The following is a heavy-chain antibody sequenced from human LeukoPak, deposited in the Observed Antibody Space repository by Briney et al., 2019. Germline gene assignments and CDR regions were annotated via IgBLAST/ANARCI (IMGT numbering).Heavy chain of an antibody. CDR1: GFTFSSYS. CDR2: ISSSSSYI. Sequence: GGSLRLSCAASGFTFSSYSMNWVRQAPGKGLEWVSSISSSSSYIYYADSVKGRFTISRDNAKNSLYLQMNSLRAEDTAVYYCARAYGDYKSFDYWSQGTLVTVSS. CDR3: ARAYGDYKSFDY. V-gene: IGHV3-21*01. D-gene: IGHD4-17*01. J-gene: IGHJ4*02.